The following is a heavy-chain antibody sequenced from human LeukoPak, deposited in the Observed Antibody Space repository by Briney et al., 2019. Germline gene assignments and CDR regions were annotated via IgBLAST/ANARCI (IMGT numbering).Heavy chain of an antibody. J-gene: IGHJ4*02. CDR1: GGTFSSYA. D-gene: IGHD3-3*01. V-gene: IGHV1-69*01. Sequence: GASVKVSCKASGGTFSSYAISWVRQAPGQGLEWMGGIIPIFGTANYAQKFQGRVTITADESTSTAYMELSSLRSEDTAVYYCAREHDFLIDYSFDYWGQGTLVTVSS. CDR2: IIPIFGTA. CDR3: AREHDFLIDYSFDY.